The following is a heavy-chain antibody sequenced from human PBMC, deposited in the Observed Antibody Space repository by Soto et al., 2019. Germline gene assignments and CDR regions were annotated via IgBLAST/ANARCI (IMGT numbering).Heavy chain of an antibody. D-gene: IGHD1-7*01. J-gene: IGHJ5*02. CDR3: ARENWNYSPIDP. V-gene: IGHV4-59*12. CDR2: IYYSGST. Sequence: SETLSLTCTVSGGSISSYYWSWIRQPPGKGLEWIGYIYYSGSTNYNPSLKSRVTISVDTSKNQFSLKLSSVTAADTAVYYCARENWNYSPIDPWGQGILVTVYS. CDR1: GGSISSYY.